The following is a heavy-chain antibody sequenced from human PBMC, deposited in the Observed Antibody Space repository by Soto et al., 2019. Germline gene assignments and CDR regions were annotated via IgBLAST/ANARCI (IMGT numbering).Heavy chain of an antibody. CDR1: GFTFSSYG. D-gene: IGHD3-10*01. J-gene: IGHJ4*02. CDR3: ARDFRSTIILGY. CDR2: IWYDGSNK. V-gene: IGHV3-33*01. Sequence: QVQLVESGGGVVQPGRSLRLSCAASGFTFSSYGMHWVRQAPGKGLEWVAVIWYDGSNKYYADSVKGRFTISRDNSKNTLYLQMNSLRAEDTAVYYCARDFRSTIILGYWGQGTLVTVSS.